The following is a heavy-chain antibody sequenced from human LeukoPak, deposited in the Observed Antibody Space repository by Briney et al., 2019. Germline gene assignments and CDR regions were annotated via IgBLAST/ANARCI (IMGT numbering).Heavy chain of an antibody. D-gene: IGHD3-10*01. CDR3: ARGYYYGSGTPNGNWFDP. CDR1: GGSISSYY. CDR2: IYYSGST. J-gene: IGHJ5*02. Sequence: SETLSLTCTVSGGSISSYYWSWIRQPPGKGLEWIGYIYYSGSTNYNPSLKSRVTISVDTSKNQFSLKLSSVTAADTAVYYCARGYYYGSGTPNGNWFDPWGQGSLVTVSS. V-gene: IGHV4-59*01.